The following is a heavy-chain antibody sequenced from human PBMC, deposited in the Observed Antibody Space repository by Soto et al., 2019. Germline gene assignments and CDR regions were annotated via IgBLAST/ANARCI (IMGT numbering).Heavy chain of an antibody. V-gene: IGHV5-51*01. CDR1: GYSFTSYW. Sequence: GESLKISCKGSGYSFTSYWIGWVRQMPGKGLEWMGIIYPGDSDTRYSPSFQGQVTISADKSISTAYLQWSSLKASDTAMYYCARRYCSRTSCSFGMDVWCQGTTVTVS. CDR2: IYPGDSDT. D-gene: IGHD2-2*01. J-gene: IGHJ6*02. CDR3: ARRYCSRTSCSFGMDV.